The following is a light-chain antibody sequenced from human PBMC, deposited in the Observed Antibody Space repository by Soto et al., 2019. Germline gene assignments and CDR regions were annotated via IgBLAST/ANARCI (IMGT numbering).Light chain of an antibody. V-gene: IGLV1-51*01. J-gene: IGLJ7*01. CDR1: SSNIGNNF. CDR3: ATWDRVLDITL. Sequence: QSVLTQPPSVSAAPGQKVTISCSGGSSNIGNNFVSWYRQLPGAAPKLLIYDDDKRPSGIPDRFSGSKSGTSATLDITGLPTGDDADYYCATWDRVLDITLFGGGTQLTVL. CDR2: DDD.